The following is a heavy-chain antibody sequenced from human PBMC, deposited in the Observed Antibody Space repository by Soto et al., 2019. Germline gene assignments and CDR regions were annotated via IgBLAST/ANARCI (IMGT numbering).Heavy chain of an antibody. CDR3: TTEAAVAGPYGMDV. D-gene: IGHD6-19*01. CDR2: IKSKTDGGTT. J-gene: IGHJ6*02. Sequence: GGSLRLSCAASGFTFSNAWMSWVRQAPGKGLEWVGRIKSKTDGGTTDYAAPVKGRFTISRDDSKNTLYLQMNSLKTEDTAVYYCTTEAAVAGPYGMDVWGQGTTVTVSS. CDR1: GFTFSNAW. V-gene: IGHV3-15*01.